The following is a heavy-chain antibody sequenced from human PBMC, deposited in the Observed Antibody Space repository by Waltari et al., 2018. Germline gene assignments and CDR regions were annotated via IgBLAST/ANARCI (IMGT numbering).Heavy chain of an antibody. CDR2: IIPILGIA. Sequence: QVQLVQSGAEVKKPGSSVKVSCKASGGTFSSYTISWVRQAPGQGLEWMGRIIPILGIANYAQKFQDRVTITADKSTSTAYMELSSLRSEDTSVYYCARVAYYYDSSGHYFDYWGQGTLVTVSS. CDR1: GGTFSSYT. D-gene: IGHD3-22*01. V-gene: IGHV1-69*02. J-gene: IGHJ4*02. CDR3: ARVAYYYDSSGHYFDY.